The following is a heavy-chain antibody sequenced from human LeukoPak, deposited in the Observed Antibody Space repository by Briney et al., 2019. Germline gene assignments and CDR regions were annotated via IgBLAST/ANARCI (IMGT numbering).Heavy chain of an antibody. J-gene: IGHJ4*02. CDR3: TTAADYYDSSGYVVQVDY. D-gene: IGHD3-22*01. V-gene: IGHV3-15*01. CDR2: IKSKTDGGTT. Sequence: PGGSLRLSCAASGFTFDDYGMTWVRQAPGKGLEWVGRIKSKTDGGTTDYAAPVKGRFTISRDDSKNTLYLQMNSLKTEDTAVYYCTTAADYYDSSGYVVQVDYWGQGTLVTVSS. CDR1: GFTFDDYG.